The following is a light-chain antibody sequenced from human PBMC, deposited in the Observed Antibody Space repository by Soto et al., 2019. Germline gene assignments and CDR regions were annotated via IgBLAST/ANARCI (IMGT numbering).Light chain of an antibody. CDR3: AAWDDSLNGLYV. V-gene: IGLV1-44*01. CDR1: NSNIGSNT. Sequence: QSVLSQPPSASGTPGQRVTISCSGSNSNIGSNTVNWYQQLPGTAPKLLIHSNNQRPSAVPDRFSGSKSGTSASLAISGLQSEDEAEYYCAAWDDSLNGLYVFGTGTKVTVL. J-gene: IGLJ1*01. CDR2: SNN.